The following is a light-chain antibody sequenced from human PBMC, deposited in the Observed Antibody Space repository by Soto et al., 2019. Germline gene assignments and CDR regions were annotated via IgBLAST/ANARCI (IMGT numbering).Light chain of an antibody. Sequence: QSVLTQPASVSGSPGQSITISCTGTSSDVGSYNLVSWYQQHPGKAPKLIIYEGSKRPSGFSNRFSGSKSANTASLTISGLQAEDEADYYCCSFASRSTWVFGGGTKVTVL. CDR2: EGS. V-gene: IGLV2-23*01. J-gene: IGLJ3*02. CDR3: CSFASRSTWV. CDR1: SSDVGSYNL.